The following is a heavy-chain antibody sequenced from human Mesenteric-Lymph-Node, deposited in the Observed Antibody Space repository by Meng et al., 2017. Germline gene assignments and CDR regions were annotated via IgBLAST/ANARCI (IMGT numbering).Heavy chain of an antibody. CDR3: ARERYSGYAAFDY. J-gene: IGHJ4*02. CDR2: ISYDGSNK. CDR1: GFTFSSYA. Sequence: GESLKISCAASGFTFSSYAMHWVRQAPGKGLEWVAVISYDGSNKYYADSVKGQFTISRDNSKNTLYLQMNSLRAEDTAVYYCARERYSGYAAFDYWGQGTLVTVSS. D-gene: IGHD5-12*01. V-gene: IGHV3-30*04.